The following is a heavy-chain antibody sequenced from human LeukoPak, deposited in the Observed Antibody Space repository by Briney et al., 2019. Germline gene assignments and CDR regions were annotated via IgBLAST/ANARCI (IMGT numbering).Heavy chain of an antibody. V-gene: IGHV1-2*02. Sequence: ASVKVSCKASGYTFTGYYMHWVRQAPGQGLEWMGWINPNSGGTNYAQKFQGRVTMTRDTSISTAYMELSRLRSDDTAVYYCARGITIFGVVILGHYYYYGMDVWGQGTTVTVPS. D-gene: IGHD3-3*01. CDR2: INPNSGGT. J-gene: IGHJ6*02. CDR3: ARGITIFGVVILGHYYYYGMDV. CDR1: GYTFTGYY.